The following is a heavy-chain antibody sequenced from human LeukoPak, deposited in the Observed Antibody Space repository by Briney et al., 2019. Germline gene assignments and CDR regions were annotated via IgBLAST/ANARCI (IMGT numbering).Heavy chain of an antibody. J-gene: IGHJ5*02. D-gene: IGHD2-15*01. CDR2: INPNSGGT. CDR3: ARVPGYCSGGSCYDWFDP. Sequence: ASVKVSCKASGYTFTGYYMHWVRQAPGQGLEWMGWINPNSGGTNYAQKFQGRVTMTRDTSISIAYMELSRLRSDDTAVYYCARVPGYCSGGSCYDWFDPWGQGTLVTVSS. V-gene: IGHV1-2*02. CDR1: GYTFTGYY.